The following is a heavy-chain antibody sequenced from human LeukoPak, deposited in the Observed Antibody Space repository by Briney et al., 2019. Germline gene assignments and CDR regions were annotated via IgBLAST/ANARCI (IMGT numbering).Heavy chain of an antibody. CDR2: INPNSGGT. CDR1: GGTFSSYA. J-gene: IGHJ5*02. V-gene: IGHV1-2*02. CDR3: ARDRFHYPPTPNWFDP. Sequence: ASVKVSCKASGGTFSSYAISWVRQAPGQGLEWMGWINPNSGGTNYAQKFQGRVTMTRDTSISTAYMELSRLRSDDTAVYYCARDRFHYPPTPNWFDPWGQGTLVTVSS. D-gene: IGHD3-10*01.